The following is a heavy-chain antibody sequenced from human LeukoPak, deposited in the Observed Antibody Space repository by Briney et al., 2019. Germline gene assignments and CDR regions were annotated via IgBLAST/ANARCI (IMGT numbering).Heavy chain of an antibody. CDR2: IHYNGRT. V-gene: IGHV4-61*01. Sequence: SETLSLTCTVSGGSVSSGSYYWSWIRQPPGKGLEWIGYIHYNGRTNYNPSLKSRVTISVDTSKNQFSLKLGSVTATDTAVYYCARDRYDRSGYYYGYYYGMDVWGQGTTVTVSS. CDR3: ARDRYDRSGYYYGYYYGMDV. D-gene: IGHD3-22*01. CDR1: GGSVSSGSYY. J-gene: IGHJ6*02.